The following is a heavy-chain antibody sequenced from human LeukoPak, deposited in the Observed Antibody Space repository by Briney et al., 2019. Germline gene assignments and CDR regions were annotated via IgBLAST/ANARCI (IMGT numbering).Heavy chain of an antibody. Sequence: PGGSLRLSCAASGFTFSNYWMHWVRQAPGKGLVWVSRIESNGLALYADSVRDRFTISRDNAKNTVYLQMNSLRADDTAMHYCARAVTYFYGSVTYDWFEPWGQGPLVTVSS. D-gene: IGHD3-10*01. J-gene: IGHJ5*02. V-gene: IGHV3-74*01. CDR3: ARAVTYFYGSVTYDWFEP. CDR1: GFTFSNYW. CDR2: IESNGLA.